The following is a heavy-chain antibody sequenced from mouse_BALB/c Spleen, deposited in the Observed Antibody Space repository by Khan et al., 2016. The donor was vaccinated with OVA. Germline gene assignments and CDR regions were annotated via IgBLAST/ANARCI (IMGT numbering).Heavy chain of an antibody. V-gene: IGHV1S135*01. CDR2: IDPFNGGS. CDR1: GYSFSTYY. D-gene: IGHD1-1*01. Sequence: VQLKQSGPELMKPGASVKISCKASGYSFSTYYIHWVTRSHGKTLEWIGYIDPFNGGSTYNQKFQGKATLTVDKSSSTAYMHLTSLTSEDSAVYYCARLGSMSWLACWGRGTQVTVSA. J-gene: IGHJ3*01. CDR3: ARLGSMSWLAC.